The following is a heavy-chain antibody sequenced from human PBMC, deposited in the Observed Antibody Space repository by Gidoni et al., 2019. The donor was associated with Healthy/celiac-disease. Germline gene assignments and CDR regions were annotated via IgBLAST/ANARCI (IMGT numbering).Heavy chain of an antibody. V-gene: IGHV3-30*18. CDR1: GFTFSSYG. CDR3: AKDGGVVPAAIFQGYGDY. Sequence: QVQLVESGGGVVQPGRSLRLSCAASGFTFSSYGMHWVRQAPGKGLEWVAVISYDGSNKYYADSVKGRFTISRDNSKNTLYLQMNSLRAEDTAVYYCAKDGGVVPAAIFQGYGDYWGQGTLVTVSS. D-gene: IGHD2-2*01. CDR2: ISYDGSNK. J-gene: IGHJ4*02.